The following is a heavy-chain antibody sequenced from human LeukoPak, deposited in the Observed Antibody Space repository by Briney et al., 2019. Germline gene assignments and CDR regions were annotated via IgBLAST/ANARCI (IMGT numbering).Heavy chain of an antibody. V-gene: IGHV4-61*01. CDR1: GGSFSSGSYY. CDR3: AREYGSGSYFYYYYYGMDV. D-gene: IGHD3-10*01. CDR2: IYYSGST. J-gene: IGHJ6*02. Sequence: PSETLSLTCTVSGGSFSSGSYYWSWIRQPPGKGLEWIGYIYYSGSTNYNPSLKSRVTISVDTSKNQFSLKLSSVTAADTAVYYCAREYGSGSYFYYYYYGMDVWGQGTTVTVSS.